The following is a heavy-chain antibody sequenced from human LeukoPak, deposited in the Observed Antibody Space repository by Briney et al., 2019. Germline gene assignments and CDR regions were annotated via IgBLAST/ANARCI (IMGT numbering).Heavy chain of an antibody. CDR3: ARDGRSGPTNCFDP. V-gene: IGHV3-74*01. CDR1: GFTFSSYW. Sequence: GGSLRLSCAASGFTFSSYWMHWVRQAPGKGLVWVSRINSDGSSTSYADSVKGRFTISRDNAKNTLYLQMNSLRAEDTAMYYCARDGRSGPTNCFDPWGQGTLVTVSS. D-gene: IGHD2-15*01. CDR2: INSDGSST. J-gene: IGHJ5*02.